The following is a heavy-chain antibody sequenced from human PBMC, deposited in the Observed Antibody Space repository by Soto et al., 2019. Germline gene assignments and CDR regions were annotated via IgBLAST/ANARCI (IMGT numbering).Heavy chain of an antibody. D-gene: IGHD3-3*01. CDR1: GGTFSSYA. CDR2: IIPIFGTA. Sequence: QVQLVQSGAEVKKPGSSVKVSCKASGGTFSSYAISWVRQAPGQGLEWMGGIIPIFGTANYAQKFQGRVTITADESTSTAYMELSSLRSEDTAVYYCAREAYYDFWSGYPLGDNWFDPWGQGTLVTVSS. V-gene: IGHV1-69*01. J-gene: IGHJ5*02. CDR3: AREAYYDFWSGYPLGDNWFDP.